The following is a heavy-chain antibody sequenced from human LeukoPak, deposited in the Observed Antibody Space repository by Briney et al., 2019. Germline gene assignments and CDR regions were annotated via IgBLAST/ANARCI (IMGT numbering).Heavy chain of an antibody. CDR1: GGTFSSYA. V-gene: IGHV1-69*05. J-gene: IGHJ4*02. Sequence: SVKVSCEASGGTFSSYAISWVRQAPGQGLEWMGRIIPIFGTANYAQKFQGRITITTDESTSTAYMELSSLRSEDTAVYYCARDLSIAARRSYFDYWGQGTLVTVSS. D-gene: IGHD6-6*01. CDR2: IIPIFGTA. CDR3: ARDLSIAARRSYFDY.